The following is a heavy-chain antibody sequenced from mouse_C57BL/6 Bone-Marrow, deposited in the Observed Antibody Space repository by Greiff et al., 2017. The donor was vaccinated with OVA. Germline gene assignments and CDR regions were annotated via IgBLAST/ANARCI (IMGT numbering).Heavy chain of an antibody. J-gene: IGHJ4*01. D-gene: IGHD1-1*01. CDR3: AITTVVAPYAMDY. V-gene: IGHV1-11*01. Sequence: LVESGAELASPGASVTLSCKASGYTFTDHIMNWVKKRPGQGLEWIGRIYPVSGETNYNQKFMGKATFSVDRSSSTVYMVLNSLTSEDPAVYYCAITTVVAPYAMDYWGQGTSVTVSS. CDR1: GYTFTDHI. CDR2: IYPVSGET.